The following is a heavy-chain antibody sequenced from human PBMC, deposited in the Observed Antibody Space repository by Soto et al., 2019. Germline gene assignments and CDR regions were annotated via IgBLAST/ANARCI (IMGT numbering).Heavy chain of an antibody. V-gene: IGHV4-39*01. CDR1: GGSVSSGSYY. J-gene: IGHJ4*02. D-gene: IGHD2-15*01. Sequence: SETLSLTCTVSGGSVSSGSYYWSWIRQPPGKGLEWIGSIYYSGSTYYNPSLKSRVTISVDTSKNQFSLKLSSVTAADTAVYYCARHTPAISISDHWGQGTLVTVSS. CDR2: IYYSGST. CDR3: ARHTPAISISDH.